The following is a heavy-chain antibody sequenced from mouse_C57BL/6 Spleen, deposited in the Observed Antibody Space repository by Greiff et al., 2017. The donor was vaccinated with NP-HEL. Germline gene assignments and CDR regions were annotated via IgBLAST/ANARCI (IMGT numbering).Heavy chain of an antibody. J-gene: IGHJ4*01. CDR2: IYPGSGST. D-gene: IGHD2-4*01. CDR1: GYTFTSYW. CDR3: ARGRDYDVAMDY. Sequence: QVQLQQPGAELVKPGASVKMSCKASGYTFTSYWITWVKQRPGQGLEWIGDIYPGSGSTNYSEKFKSKATLTVDTSSSTAYMQLSSLTSEDSAVYYCARGRDYDVAMDYWGQGTSVTVSS. V-gene: IGHV1-55*01.